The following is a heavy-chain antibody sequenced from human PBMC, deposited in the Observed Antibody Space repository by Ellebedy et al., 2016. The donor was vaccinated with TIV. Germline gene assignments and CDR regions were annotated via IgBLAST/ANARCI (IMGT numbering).Heavy chain of an antibody. J-gene: IGHJ4*02. D-gene: IGHD4-17*01. CDR2: INPNSGGT. V-gene: IGHV1-2*02. CDR1: GYTFTSYY. CDR3: ARGDYGDYGDSYFDY. Sequence: ASVKVSCKASGYTFTSYYMHWVRQAPGQGLEWMGWINPNSGGTNYAQKFQGRVTMTRDTSISTAYMELSRLRSDDTAVYYCARGDYGDYGDSYFDYWGQGTLVTVSS.